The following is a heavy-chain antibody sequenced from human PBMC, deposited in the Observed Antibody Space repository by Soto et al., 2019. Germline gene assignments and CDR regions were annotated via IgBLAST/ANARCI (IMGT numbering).Heavy chain of an antibody. CDR1: GGSISSGGYY. Sequence: QVQLQESGPGLVKPSQTLSLTCTVSGGSISSGGYYWSWIRQHPGKGLEWIGYIYYSGSTYYNPSLKSRVTISVDTSKNQFSLKLSSVTAADTAVYYCAREPRIAARPDDWFDPWVQGTLVTVSS. J-gene: IGHJ5*02. CDR2: IYYSGST. D-gene: IGHD6-6*01. CDR3: AREPRIAARPDDWFDP. V-gene: IGHV4-31*03.